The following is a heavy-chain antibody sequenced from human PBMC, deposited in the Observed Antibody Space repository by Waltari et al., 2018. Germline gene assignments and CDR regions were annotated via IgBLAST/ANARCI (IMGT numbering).Heavy chain of an antibody. V-gene: IGHV3-7*01. D-gene: IGHD3-10*01. J-gene: IGHJ6*02. CDR3: ARDLRGMVHIGMDV. CDR2: IKQDGSEK. CDR1: GFTFSSYW. Sequence: EVQLVESGGGLVQPGGSLRLSCAASGFTFSSYWMSWVRQAPGKGLEWVANIKQDGSEKYYVDSVKGRFTISRDNAKNSLYLQMNSLRAEDTAVYYCARDLRGMVHIGMDVWGQGTTVTVSS.